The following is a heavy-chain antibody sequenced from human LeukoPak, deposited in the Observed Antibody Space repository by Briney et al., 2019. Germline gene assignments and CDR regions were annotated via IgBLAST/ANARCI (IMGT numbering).Heavy chain of an antibody. Sequence: GGSLRLSCATSEFTFSSNWMSWVRHVPGRGLDWVANIKPDGSAEYYAASVKGRFTVSRDNAKNSLYLQMNSLRVEDTAVYYWARANNSSWHNWGQGTLVTVSS. CDR2: IKPDGSAE. CDR1: EFTFSSNW. D-gene: IGHD6-13*01. CDR3: ARANNSSWHN. V-gene: IGHV3-7*01. J-gene: IGHJ4*02.